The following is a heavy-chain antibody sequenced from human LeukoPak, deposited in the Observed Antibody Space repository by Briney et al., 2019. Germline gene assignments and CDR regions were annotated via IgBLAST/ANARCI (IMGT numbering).Heavy chain of an antibody. D-gene: IGHD5-18*01. J-gene: IGHJ4*02. CDR3: AKDRRIQLVS. V-gene: IGHV3-7*03. Sequence: GGSLRLSCAVSGFTFRTYWMTWVRQAPGKGLEGVANINQDGTEKYYVDSVKGRFSISRDNAKNSLDLQMNNLRAEDTAVYYCAKDRRIQLVSWGQGTLVTVSS. CDR2: INQDGTEK. CDR1: GFTFRTYW.